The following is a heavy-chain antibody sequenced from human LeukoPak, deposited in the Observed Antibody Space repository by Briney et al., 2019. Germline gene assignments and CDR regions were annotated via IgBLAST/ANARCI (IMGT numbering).Heavy chain of an antibody. J-gene: IGHJ4*02. D-gene: IGHD3-22*01. Sequence: PGGSLRLSCAASGFAVRIYEMNWVRQAPGKGLEWVAYISESGSDIYYADSVKGRFTISRDNAKNSIYLQVNSLRAEDTAVYYCARDSGHCDDNSCHHYDDWGQGTLVTVSS. CDR1: GFAVRIYE. V-gene: IGHV3-48*03. CDR3: ARDSGHCDDNSCHHYDD. CDR2: ISESGSDI.